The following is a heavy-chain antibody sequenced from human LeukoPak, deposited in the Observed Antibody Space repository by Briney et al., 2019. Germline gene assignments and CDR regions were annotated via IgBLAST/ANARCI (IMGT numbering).Heavy chain of an antibody. J-gene: IGHJ4*02. Sequence: GGSLRLSCAASGFTFSSYAMHWVRQAPGKGLEWVAVISYDGSNKYYADSVKGRLTISRDNSKNTLYLQMNSLRAEDTAVYYCARDYGFIHPVDYWGQGTLVTVSS. CDR2: ISYDGSNK. D-gene: IGHD3-16*01. V-gene: IGHV3-30-3*01. CDR3: ARDYGFIHPVDY. CDR1: GFTFSSYA.